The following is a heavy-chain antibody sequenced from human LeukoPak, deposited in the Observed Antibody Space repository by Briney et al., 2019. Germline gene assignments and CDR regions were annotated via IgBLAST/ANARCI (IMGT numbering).Heavy chain of an antibody. J-gene: IGHJ5*02. CDR1: GGSFSGYY. CDR3: ARGRGITIFGVVYNWSDP. Sequence: PSETLSLTCAVYGGSFSGYYWSWIRQPPGKGLEWIGEINHSGSTNYNPSLKSRVTISVDTSKNQFSLKLSSVTAADTAVYYCARGRGITIFGVVYNWSDPWGQGTLVTVSS. V-gene: IGHV4-34*01. D-gene: IGHD3-3*01. CDR2: INHSGST.